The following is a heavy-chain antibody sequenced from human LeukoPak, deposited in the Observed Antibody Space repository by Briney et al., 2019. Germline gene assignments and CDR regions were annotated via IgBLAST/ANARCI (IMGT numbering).Heavy chain of an antibody. CDR1: GGSISSYY. Sequence: PSETLSLTCTVSGGSISSYYWSWIRQPPGKGLEWIGYIYYSGSTNYNPSLKSRVTISVDTSKNQLSLKLSSVTAADTAVYYCARGLYDSPRGMDVWGQGTTVTVSS. CDR2: IYYSGST. V-gene: IGHV4-59*01. D-gene: IGHD5-12*01. J-gene: IGHJ6*02. CDR3: ARGLYDSPRGMDV.